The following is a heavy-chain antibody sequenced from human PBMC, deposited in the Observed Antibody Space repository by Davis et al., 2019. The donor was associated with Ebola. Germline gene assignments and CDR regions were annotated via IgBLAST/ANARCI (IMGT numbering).Heavy chain of an antibody. CDR2: IYPGDSDT. CDR1: GYSFTGYW. V-gene: IGHV5-51*01. J-gene: IGHJ4*02. CDR3: ARVYDSGGYYYEYYFDY. D-gene: IGHD3-22*01. Sequence: GESLQISCKGSGYSFTGYWIGWVRQMPGKGLEWMAIIYPGDSDTRYSPSFQGQVTISADKSIDTAYLQWSSLEASDTAMYYCARVYDSGGYYYEYYFDYWGQGTLVTVSS.